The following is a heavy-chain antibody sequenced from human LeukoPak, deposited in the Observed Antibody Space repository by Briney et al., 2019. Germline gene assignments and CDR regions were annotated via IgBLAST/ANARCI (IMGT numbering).Heavy chain of an antibody. CDR2: ISWNSGSI. CDR3: AAGGWNYWAPFDY. D-gene: IGHD1-7*01. J-gene: IGHJ4*02. V-gene: IGHV3-9*01. CDR1: GFTFDDYA. Sequence: GGSLRLSCAASGFTFDDYAMHWVRQAPGKGLEWVSGISWNSGSIGYADPVKGRFTISRDNAKNSLYLQMNSLRAEDTALYYCAAGGWNYWAPFDYWGQGTLVTVSS.